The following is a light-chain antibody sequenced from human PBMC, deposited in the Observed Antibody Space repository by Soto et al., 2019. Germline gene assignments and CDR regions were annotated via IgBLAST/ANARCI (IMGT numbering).Light chain of an antibody. CDR1: SSDVGGYNY. CDR3: SSYTSSSVWV. V-gene: IGLV2-14*01. CDR2: DVS. Sequence: QSVLTQPASVSGSPGQSITISCTGTSSDVGGYNYVSGYQQHPGKAPKLMIYDVSNRPSGGSNRFSGSKSGNTASLTISGLHAEDEADYYCSSYTSSSVWVFGGGTKLTVL. J-gene: IGLJ3*02.